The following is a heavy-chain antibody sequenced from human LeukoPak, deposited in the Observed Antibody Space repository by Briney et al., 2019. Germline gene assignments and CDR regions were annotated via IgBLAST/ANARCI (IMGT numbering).Heavy chain of an antibody. CDR3: ARDREAAADLGY. J-gene: IGHJ4*02. CDR2: IKQDGSEK. CDR1: GITFSSYW. Sequence: GGSLRLSCAASGITFSSYWMTWVRQAPGKGLEWVANIKQDGSEKYYVDSVKGRFTISRDNAKNSLYLQMNSLRAEDTAVYYCARDREAAADLGYWGQGTLVIVSS. V-gene: IGHV3-7*01. D-gene: IGHD6-13*01.